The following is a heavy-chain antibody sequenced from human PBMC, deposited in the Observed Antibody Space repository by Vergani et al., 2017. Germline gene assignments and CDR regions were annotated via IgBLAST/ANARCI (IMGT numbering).Heavy chain of an antibody. Sequence: QVQLQQWGAGLLKPSETLSLTCAVYGGSFSGYYWSWIRQPPGKGLEWIGEINHSGSTNYNPSLKSRVTISVDTSKNKFSLKLSSVTAADTAGYYCARASVGVVSWLDGMDVWGQGTTVTVSS. CDR3: ARASVGVVSWLDGMDV. CDR2: INHSGST. V-gene: IGHV4-34*01. CDR1: GGSFSGYY. J-gene: IGHJ6*02. D-gene: IGHD3-3*01.